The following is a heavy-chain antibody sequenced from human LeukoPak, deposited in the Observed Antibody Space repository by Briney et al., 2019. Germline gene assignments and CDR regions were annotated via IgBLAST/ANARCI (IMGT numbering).Heavy chain of an antibody. CDR2: ISYDGSNK. CDR1: GFTFSSYG. V-gene: IGHV3-30*18. D-gene: IGHD6-13*01. Sequence: GGSLRLSCAASGFTFSSYGMHWVRQAPGKGLEWVAVISYDGSNKYYADSVKGRFTISRDNSKNTLYLQMNSLRAEDTAVYYCAKDKAAAGNYYFDYWGQGTLDTVSS. CDR3: AKDKAAAGNYYFDY. J-gene: IGHJ4*02.